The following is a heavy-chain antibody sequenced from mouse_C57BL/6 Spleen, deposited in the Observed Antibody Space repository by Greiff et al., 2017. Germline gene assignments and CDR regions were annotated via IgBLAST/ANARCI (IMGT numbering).Heavy chain of an antibody. CDR3: ARTWMILDGCYLGVLDY. CDR1: GYTFTSYW. Sequence: QVQLKQPGAELVRPGSSVKLSCKASGYTFTSYWMHWVKQRPIQGFEWIGNIDPSDSETHYNQKFKDKATLTVDKSSSTAYMQLSSLTSEDSAVYYCARTWMILDGCYLGVLDYWGQGTTLTVSS. D-gene: IGHD2-3*01. V-gene: IGHV1-52*01. J-gene: IGHJ2*01. CDR2: IDPSDSET.